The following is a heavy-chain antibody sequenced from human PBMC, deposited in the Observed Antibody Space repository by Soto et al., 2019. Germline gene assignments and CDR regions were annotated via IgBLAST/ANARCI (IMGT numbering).Heavy chain of an antibody. CDR1: GYTFTNHG. CDR3: ARDPTYCTSTSCYTGYGWFDP. Sequence: QVQLVQSGAEVKKPGASVKVSCKASGYTFTNHGISWVRQAPGQGLEWMGWISAYNGNTNYAQKLQSRVTITTDTSTSTAYMELRSLRSDDSAVYYCARDPTYCTSTSCYTGYGWFDPWGQGTLVTVSS. D-gene: IGHD2-2*02. CDR2: ISAYNGNT. V-gene: IGHV1-18*01. J-gene: IGHJ5*02.